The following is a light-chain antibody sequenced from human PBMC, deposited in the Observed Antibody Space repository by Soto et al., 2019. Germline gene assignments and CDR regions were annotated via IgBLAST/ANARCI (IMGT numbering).Light chain of an antibody. Sequence: EIVLTQSPATLSLSPGESATLSCRASQRVSTYLAWYQQKAGQAPRLFIYDASNRATGIPARFSGSGSGTDFTLTISSLEPEDFAVYYCQQRSEWPITFGKGTRLDIK. CDR3: QQRSEWPIT. CDR1: QRVSTY. J-gene: IGKJ5*01. V-gene: IGKV3-11*01. CDR2: DAS.